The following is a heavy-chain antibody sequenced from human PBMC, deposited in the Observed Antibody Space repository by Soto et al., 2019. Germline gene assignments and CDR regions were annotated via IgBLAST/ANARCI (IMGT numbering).Heavy chain of an antibody. J-gene: IGHJ4*02. CDR2: ITNTDAGT. Sequence: EVHLLESGGGLVQPGESLRLSCGTSGFPFSSCVMTWVRQAPGKGLEWVSSITNTDAGTYYADSVKGRYTISRDNSKNTMYLQMNNLRAEDTAVYYCATGLISGRWYSEDWVQGTLVTVSS. CDR1: GFPFSSCV. V-gene: IGHV3-23*01. D-gene: IGHD6-19*01. CDR3: ATGLISGRWYSED.